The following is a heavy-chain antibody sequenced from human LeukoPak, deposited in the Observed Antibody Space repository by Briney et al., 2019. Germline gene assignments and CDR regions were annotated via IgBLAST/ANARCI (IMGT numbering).Heavy chain of an antibody. CDR1: GYTFTSYG. V-gene: IGHV1-2*02. J-gene: IGHJ6*03. Sequence: ASVKVSCKASGYTFTSYGISWVRQAPGQGLEWMGWINPNSGGTNCAQKFQGRVTMTRDTSISTAYMELSRLRSDDTAVYYCARSRRSSSWYAYYYYMDVWGKGTTVTVSS. CDR2: INPNSGGT. D-gene: IGHD6-13*01. CDR3: ARSRRSSSWYAYYYYMDV.